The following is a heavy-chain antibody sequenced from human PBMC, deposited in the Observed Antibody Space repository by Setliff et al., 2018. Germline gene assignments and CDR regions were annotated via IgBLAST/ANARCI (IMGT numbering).Heavy chain of an antibody. Sequence: SETLSLTCTVSGGSISSYYWSWIRQPPGKGLEWIGYIYTRGSTNYNPSLRSRVTISVDTSKKQYSLKLSFVTAADTAVYYCARHPSSGSYYGGSIFYFDDWGPGILVTVSS. CDR1: GGSISSYY. D-gene: IGHD1-26*01. J-gene: IGHJ4*02. CDR3: ARHPSSGSYYGGSIFYFDD. V-gene: IGHV4-4*08. CDR2: IYTRGST.